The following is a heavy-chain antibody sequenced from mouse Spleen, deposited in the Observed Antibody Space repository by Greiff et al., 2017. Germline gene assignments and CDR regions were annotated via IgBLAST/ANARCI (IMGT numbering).Heavy chain of an antibody. CDR1: GYTFTSYW. D-gene: IGHD2-12*01. V-gene: IGHV1-50*01. Sequence: QVQLKQPGAELVKPGASVKLSCKASGYTFTSYWMQWVKQRPGQGLEWIGEIDPSDSYTNYNQKFKGKATLTVDTSSSTAYMQLSSLTSEDSAVYYCARKEELLPWFAYWGQGTLVTVSA. J-gene: IGHJ3*01. CDR3: ARKEELLPWFAY. CDR2: IDPSDSYT.